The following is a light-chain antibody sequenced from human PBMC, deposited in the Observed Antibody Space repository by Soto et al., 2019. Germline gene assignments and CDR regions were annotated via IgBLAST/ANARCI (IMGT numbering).Light chain of an antibody. Sequence: EVVMTQSPATLSVSPGEGATLSCRASQSVSDHVAWYQQRPGQAPTILIYGASTRATGIPARFSGSGSGTEFTLTISSLQSEDFALYFCQQYFSWPRTFGLGTKVEIK. CDR2: GAS. CDR1: QSVSDH. CDR3: QQYFSWPRT. V-gene: IGKV3-15*01. J-gene: IGKJ1*01.